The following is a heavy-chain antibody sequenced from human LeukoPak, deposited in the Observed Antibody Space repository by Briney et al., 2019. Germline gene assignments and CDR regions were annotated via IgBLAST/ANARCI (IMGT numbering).Heavy chain of an antibody. CDR3: ARAARAVPGTCNWFDP. CDR1: GGSNSSSSYY. J-gene: IGHJ5*02. Sequence: TLSLTCTVSGGSNSSSSYYWGWIRQPPGKGLEWIGYIYYSGSTYYNPSLKSRVTISVDTSKRQFSLKLSSVTAADTAVYYCARAARAVPGTCNWFDPWGQRTLVTASS. V-gene: IGHV4-30-4*08. D-gene: IGHD6-13*01. CDR2: IYYSGST.